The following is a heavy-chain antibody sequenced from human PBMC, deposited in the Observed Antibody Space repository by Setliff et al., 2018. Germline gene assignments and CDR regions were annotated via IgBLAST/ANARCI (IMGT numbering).Heavy chain of an antibody. Sequence: SETLSLTCTVSVGSISTYYWSWIRQPPGKGLEWIGYVYYSGIANYGPSLKSRLTISVDTSKNQFSLKLISMTAADTAVYYCARGRNIAARLLDSWGQGTLVTVSS. CDR3: ARGRNIAARLLDS. CDR1: VGSISTYY. J-gene: IGHJ4*02. D-gene: IGHD6-6*01. V-gene: IGHV4-59*12. CDR2: VYYSGIA.